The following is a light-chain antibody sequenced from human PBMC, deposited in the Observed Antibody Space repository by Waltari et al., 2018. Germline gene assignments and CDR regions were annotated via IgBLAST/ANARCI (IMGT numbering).Light chain of an antibody. CDR3: QQYYSTPYT. Sequence: DIQMTQSPSSLSASVGDRFTITCRASQGLSGSLAWYQRKPGRAPKLLIYAASTLESGVPSRFSGSGSGTDYTLTINSLQPEDFATYYCQQYYSTPYTFGQGTKLEI. V-gene: IGKV1-NL1*01. CDR2: AAS. J-gene: IGKJ2*01. CDR1: QGLSGS.